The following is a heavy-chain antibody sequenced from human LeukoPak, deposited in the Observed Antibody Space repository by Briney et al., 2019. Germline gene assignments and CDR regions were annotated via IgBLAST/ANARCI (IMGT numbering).Heavy chain of an antibody. D-gene: IGHD2-8*02. CDR2: ISSSSSYI. V-gene: IGHV3-21*01. CDR1: GFTFSSYS. J-gene: IGHJ4*02. Sequence: PGGSLRLSCAASGFTFSSYSMNWVRQAPGKGLEWVSSISSSSSYIYYADSVKGRFTISRDNATHSLYLQMNSLGAEDTAVYYCASGQVAGGLDYWGQGTLVTVSS. CDR3: ASGQVAGGLDY.